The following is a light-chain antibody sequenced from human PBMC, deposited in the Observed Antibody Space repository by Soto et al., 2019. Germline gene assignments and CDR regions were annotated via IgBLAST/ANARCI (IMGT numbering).Light chain of an antibody. J-gene: IGKJ1*01. V-gene: IGKV3-20*01. CDR3: QQYGTSPWT. CDR1: QNVANNY. Sequence: EIVLTQSPGTLSLSPGERATLSCRASQNVANNYLAWFRQKPGQTPRLLIYGASSRAAGIPDRFSGSGSGTDFTLTISRLEPKDFAVFYCQQYGTSPWTFGQGTKVDIK. CDR2: GAS.